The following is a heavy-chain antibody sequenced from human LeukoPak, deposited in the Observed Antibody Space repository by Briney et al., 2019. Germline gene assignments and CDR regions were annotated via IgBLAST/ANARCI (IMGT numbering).Heavy chain of an antibody. Sequence: GGSLRLSCAASGFTFRSYWMSWVRQAPGKGLEWVANINQDGGETYYADSVKGRFTISRDNAKNSLYLQMNSLRAEETAVYYCARDQGFAYYFYYMEVWGEGTTVTISS. CDR1: GFTFRSYW. V-gene: IGHV3-7*01. J-gene: IGHJ6*03. D-gene: IGHD3-3*01. CDR3: ARDQGFAYYFYYMEV. CDR2: INQDGGET.